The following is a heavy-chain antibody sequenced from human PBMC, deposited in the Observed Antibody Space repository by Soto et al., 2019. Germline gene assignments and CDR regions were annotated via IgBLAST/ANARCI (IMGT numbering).Heavy chain of an antibody. CDR2: ISSSGSTI. CDR3: ARGLSCISTSCYRIHGYYYYGMDV. CDR1: GFTFSDYY. J-gene: IGHJ6*02. V-gene: IGHV3-11*01. D-gene: IGHD2-2*02. Sequence: PGGSLRLSCAASGFTFSDYYMSWIRQAPGKGLEWVSYISSSGSTIYYADSVKGRFTISRDNAKNSLYLQMNSLRAEDTAVYYCARGLSCISTSCYRIHGYYYYGMDVWGQGTTVTVSS.